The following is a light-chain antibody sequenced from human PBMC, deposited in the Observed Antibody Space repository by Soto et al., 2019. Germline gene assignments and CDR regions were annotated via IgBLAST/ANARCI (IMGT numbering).Light chain of an antibody. CDR2: EVS. CDR1: SSDVGSYNY. Sequence: QSALTQPASVSGSPGQSITISCTGTSSDVGSYNYVSWYQQHPGKAPKLMIYEVSDRPSGISSRFSGSKSGNTAPLTISGLQTEDEADYYCSSYTSSSTLFGTGTKLTVL. J-gene: IGLJ1*01. V-gene: IGLV2-14*01. CDR3: SSYTSSSTL.